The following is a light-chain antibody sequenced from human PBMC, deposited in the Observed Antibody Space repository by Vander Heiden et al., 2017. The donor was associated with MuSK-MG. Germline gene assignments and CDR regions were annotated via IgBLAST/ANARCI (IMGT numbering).Light chain of an antibody. V-gene: IGKV3-11*01. J-gene: IGKJ4*01. CDR2: DSS. CDR3: QQRSNWAALT. CDR1: QSVGRY. Sequence: GERGTLSCRASQSVGRYLAWYQQRPGQAPRLLIYDSSNRATGTPARFSGSGSETDFTLTISSLEPEDFAFYFCQQRSNWAALTFGGGTKVEIK.